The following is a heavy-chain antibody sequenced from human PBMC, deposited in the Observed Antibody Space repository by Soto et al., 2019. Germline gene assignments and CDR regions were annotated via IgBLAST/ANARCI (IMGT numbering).Heavy chain of an antibody. CDR1: GFTFSYYW. Sequence: EVQLVESGGGSVQPGGSLRLSCAASGFTFSYYWMHWVRQDPGKGLACVSRLNQDGSYTNYADSVRGRFTISRDNAKSTLYLQMDSLRVDDTAISYCVRGTNEWPGMDVWGQGTTVTVS. D-gene: IGHD3-3*01. J-gene: IGHJ6*02. V-gene: IGHV3-74*01. CDR3: VRGTNEWPGMDV. CDR2: LNQDGSYT.